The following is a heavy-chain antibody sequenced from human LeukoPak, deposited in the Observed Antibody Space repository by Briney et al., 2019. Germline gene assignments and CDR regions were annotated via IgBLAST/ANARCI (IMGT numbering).Heavy chain of an antibody. J-gene: IGHJ4*02. V-gene: IGHV3-23*01. CDR2: LGGGDGST. CDR1: GFTFRNYA. D-gene: IGHD2-21*02. Sequence: GGSLRLSCAASGFTFRNYAMAWVRQAPGKGLEWVSTLGGGDGSTYYADSVRGRFIISRDTSKSTLYLQMNSLRAEDTAVYYCAKGCGRSCFSSFDYWGLGALVTVSS. CDR3: AKGCGRSCFSSFDY.